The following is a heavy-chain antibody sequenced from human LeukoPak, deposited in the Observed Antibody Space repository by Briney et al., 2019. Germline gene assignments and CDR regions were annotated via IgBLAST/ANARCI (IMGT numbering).Heavy chain of an antibody. CDR2: IFHSGST. J-gene: IGHJ4*02. CDR1: GGSISSYY. CDR3: ASLVGSPPY. D-gene: IGHD1-26*01. V-gene: IGHV4-59*01. Sequence: SETLSLTCTVSGGSISSYYWSWIRQPPGKGLEWIGYIFHSGSTNYNPSLKSRVTMSVDTSKNQFSLKLSSVTAADTAVYYCASLVGSPPYWGQGTQVTVSS.